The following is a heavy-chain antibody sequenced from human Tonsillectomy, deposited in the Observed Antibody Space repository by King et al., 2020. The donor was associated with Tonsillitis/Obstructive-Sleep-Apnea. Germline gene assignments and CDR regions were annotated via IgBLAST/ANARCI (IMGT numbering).Heavy chain of an antibody. CDR1: GFTFSSYW. J-gene: IGHJ4*02. Sequence: VQLVESGGGLVQPGGSLRLSCAASGFTFSSYWMSWVRQAPGKGLEWVANKKQDGSEKYYVDSVRGRFTISRDNAKISLYLQMNSLRAEDTAVYYCARASSSSFDYWGQGTLVTVSS. V-gene: IGHV3-7*03. D-gene: IGHD6-13*01. CDR3: ARASSSSFDY. CDR2: KKQDGSEK.